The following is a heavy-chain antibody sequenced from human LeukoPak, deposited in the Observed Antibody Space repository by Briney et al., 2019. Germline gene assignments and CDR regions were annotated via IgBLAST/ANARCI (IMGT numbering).Heavy chain of an antibody. CDR2: ISGSGGST. Sequence: PGGSLRLSCTASGFTFSNYATGWVRQAPGKGLEWVSGISGSGGSTYYADSVKGRFTISRDNSKNTLYLQMNSLRAEDTAVYYCAKGKGGYYFDYWGQGTLVTVSS. V-gene: IGHV3-23*01. D-gene: IGHD3-22*01. CDR1: GFTFSNYA. J-gene: IGHJ4*02. CDR3: AKGKGGYYFDY.